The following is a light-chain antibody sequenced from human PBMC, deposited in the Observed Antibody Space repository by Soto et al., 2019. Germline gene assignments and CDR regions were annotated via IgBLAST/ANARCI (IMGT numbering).Light chain of an antibody. Sequence: EILVTQSPATLSFSPGEGSLLSGRASQIVSSYLAWYQQKPGQSPRLLIYDASNRATGIPARFSGSGSGTDFTLTISSLDPEDFAFYYCQQLGTFGGGTKVDIK. CDR1: QIVSSY. CDR3: QQLGT. V-gene: IGKV3-11*01. CDR2: DAS. J-gene: IGKJ4*01.